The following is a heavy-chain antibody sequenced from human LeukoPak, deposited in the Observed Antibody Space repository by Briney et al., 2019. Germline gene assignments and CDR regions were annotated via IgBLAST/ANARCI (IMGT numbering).Heavy chain of an antibody. Sequence: ASVKVSCKASGGTFSSYAISWVRQAPGQGLEWMGRIIPILGIANYAQKFQGRVTITADKSTSTAYMELSSLRSEDTAVYYCARDRRITIFGVVPDYYYYGMDVWGQGTTVTVSS. CDR2: IIPILGIA. D-gene: IGHD3-3*01. V-gene: IGHV1-69*04. CDR3: ARDRRITIFGVVPDYYYYGMDV. CDR1: GGTFSSYA. J-gene: IGHJ6*02.